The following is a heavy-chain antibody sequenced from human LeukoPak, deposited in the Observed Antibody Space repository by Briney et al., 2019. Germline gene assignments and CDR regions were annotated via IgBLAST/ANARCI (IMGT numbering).Heavy chain of an antibody. CDR3: ARGDPYSKPLDY. CDR1: GGSFSGYY. CDR2: INHSGNT. V-gene: IGHV4-34*01. Sequence: SETLSLTCAVYGGSFSGYYWSWIRQPPGKGLEWIGEINHSGNTNNSPTLKSRVTMSVDTPKNQFSLNLSSVTAADTALYYCARGDPYSKPLDYWGQGTLVTVSS. J-gene: IGHJ4*02. D-gene: IGHD4-11*01.